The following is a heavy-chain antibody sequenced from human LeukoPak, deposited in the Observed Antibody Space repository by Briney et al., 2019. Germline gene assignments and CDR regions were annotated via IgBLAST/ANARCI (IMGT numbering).Heavy chain of an antibody. J-gene: IGHJ6*04. D-gene: IGHD2-15*01. CDR2: IHPGDSNI. CDR3: ARQTPNQYGMDV. Sequence: GESLKISCKGFEYSFTSYWIGWVRQMPGKGPEWMGIIHPGDSNIRYSPSFQGQITISADKSISTAYLQWSSLKASDTAMYYCARQTPNQYGMDVWGTGTTDTVSS. V-gene: IGHV5-51*01. CDR1: EYSFTSYW.